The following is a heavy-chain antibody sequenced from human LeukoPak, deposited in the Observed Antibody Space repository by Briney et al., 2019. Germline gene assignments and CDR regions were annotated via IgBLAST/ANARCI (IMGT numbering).Heavy chain of an antibody. J-gene: IGHJ4*02. CDR2: IFPGDSET. Sequence: GESLKISCKGSGYGFTTNWIGWVRQTPGKGLEWMGIIFPGDSETRYSPSLQGQVTISVDKDSRTAFLQWTSLRASDTAMYYCATQKYGDYYFDYWGQGTLVTVSS. D-gene: IGHD2-21*02. V-gene: IGHV5-51*01. CDR1: GYGFTTNW. CDR3: ATQKYGDYYFDY.